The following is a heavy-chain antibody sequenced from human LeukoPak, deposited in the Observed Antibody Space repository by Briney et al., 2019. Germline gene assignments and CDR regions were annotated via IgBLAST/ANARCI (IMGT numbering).Heavy chain of an antibody. V-gene: IGHV4-59*01. CDR3: ARDLGDAYFDY. CDR2: IYYSGST. CDR1: GGSISSYY. Sequence: SETLSLTCTVSGGSISSYYWSWIRQPPGKGLEWIGYIYYSGSTNYNPSLKSRVTISVDTSKNQFSLKLSPVTAADTAVYYCARDLGDAYFDYWGQGTLVTVSS. J-gene: IGHJ4*02.